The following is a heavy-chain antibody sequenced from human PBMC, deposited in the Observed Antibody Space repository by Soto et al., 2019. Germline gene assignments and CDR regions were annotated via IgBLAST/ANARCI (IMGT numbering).Heavy chain of an antibody. CDR2: IYSTVST. CDR3: ARLPYYDTPPVTFDI. D-gene: IGHD3-22*01. V-gene: IGHV4-34*01. CDR1: GGSFSGYY. Sequence: PSETLSLTCAVYGGSFSGYYWGWIRQPPGKGLEWIGTIYSTVSTHYNPSLKSRVTISVDTSKNQFSLKLNSVTAADTAVYYCARLPYYDTPPVTFDIWGQGAMVTVSS. J-gene: IGHJ3*02.